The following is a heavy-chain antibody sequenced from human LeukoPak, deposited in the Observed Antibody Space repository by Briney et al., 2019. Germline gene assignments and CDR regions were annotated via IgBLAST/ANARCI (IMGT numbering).Heavy chain of an antibody. CDR1: GFTFSSYS. V-gene: IGHV3-21*01. J-gene: IGHJ5*02. D-gene: IGHD3-3*01. CDR2: ISSSSSCR. CDR3: AGSITILFDP. Sequence: GGALTQSCPATGFTFSSYSMNWVRQARGRGLEGVSSISSSSSCRFYAASVKGRFTISRDNAKNSPYLQMNSLRAEDTAVYCCAGSITILFDPWGQGTLVTASS.